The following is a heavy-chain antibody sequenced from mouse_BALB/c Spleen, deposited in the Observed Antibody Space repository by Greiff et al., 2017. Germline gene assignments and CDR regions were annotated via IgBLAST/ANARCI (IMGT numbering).Heavy chain of an antibody. CDR2: ISSGSSTI. D-gene: IGHD2-1*01. Sequence: EVQVVESGGGLVQPGGSRKLSCAASGFTFSSFGMHWVRQAPEKGLEWVAYISSGSSTIYYADTVKGRFTISRDNPKNTLFLQMTSLRSEDTAMYYCARYGNYVGYAMDYWGQGTSVTVSS. V-gene: IGHV5-17*02. J-gene: IGHJ4*01. CDR1: GFTFSSFG. CDR3: ARYGNYVGYAMDY.